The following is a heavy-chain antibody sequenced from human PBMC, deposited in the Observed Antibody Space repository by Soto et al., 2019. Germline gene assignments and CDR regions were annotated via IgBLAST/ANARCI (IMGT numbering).Heavy chain of an antibody. V-gene: IGHV4-30-4*01. CDR1: GGSISSGGYY. D-gene: IGHD5-18*01. Sequence: TLSLTCTVSGGSISSGGYYWSWIRQPPGKGLEWIGYIYYSGSTYYNPSLKSRVTISVDTSKNQFSLKLSSVTAADTAVYYCAIYTSYEATFDPWGQGTLVTVS. CDR3: AIYTSYEATFDP. CDR2: IYYSGST. J-gene: IGHJ5*02.